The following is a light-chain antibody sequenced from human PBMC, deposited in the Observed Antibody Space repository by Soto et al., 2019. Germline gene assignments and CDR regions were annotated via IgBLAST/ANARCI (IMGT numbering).Light chain of an antibody. V-gene: IGKV1-5*01. J-gene: IGKJ4*01. CDR1: QSISSW. CDR2: DAF. Sequence: DIQMTQSPSSLSASVGDRVTITCRASQSISSWLAWYQQKPVKAPKLLIFDAFSLESGVPSRFSGSRSGTEFTLTISILQPDDYATYYCQQYNSYSPLTFGGGTKVEIK. CDR3: QQYNSYSPLT.